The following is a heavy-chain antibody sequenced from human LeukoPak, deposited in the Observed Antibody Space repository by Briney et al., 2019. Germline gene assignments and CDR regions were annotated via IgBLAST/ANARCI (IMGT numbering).Heavy chain of an antibody. J-gene: IGHJ5*02. D-gene: IGHD6-19*01. CDR2: ISGSGSST. CDR3: ARDTSGWYRWFDP. V-gene: IGHV3-23*01. Sequence: GESLRLSCAASGFTFSSYAMSWVRQAPGKGLEWVSGISGSGSSTYYADSVKGRFTISGDNAKNSLFLQMNSLRVEDTAVYYCARDTSGWYRWFDPWGQGTLVTVSS. CDR1: GFTFSSYA.